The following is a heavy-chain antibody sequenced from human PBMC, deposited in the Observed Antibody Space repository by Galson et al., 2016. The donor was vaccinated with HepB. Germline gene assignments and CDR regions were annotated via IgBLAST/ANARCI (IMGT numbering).Heavy chain of an antibody. Sequence: SLRLSCAASGFTFSKFGLSWVRQAPGKGLEWVCSINMSGSTPYYADAVRGRFTISRDDSEETLYLQMDGLRAEDTAVYFCARHHEILTPRADHWGQGVLVAVTA. CDR2: INMSGSTP. CDR1: GFTFSKFG. J-gene: IGHJ4*02. CDR3: ARHHEILTPRADH. V-gene: IGHV3-23*01.